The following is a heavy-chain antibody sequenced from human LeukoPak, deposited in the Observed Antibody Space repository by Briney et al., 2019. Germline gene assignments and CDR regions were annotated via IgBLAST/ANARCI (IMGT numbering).Heavy chain of an antibody. CDR3: AKGGPDYYDSSGYGY. Sequence: PGGSLRLSCAASGFTFSSYSMNWVRQAPGKGLEWVSAISGSGGSTYYADSVKGRFTISRDNSKNTLYLQMNSLRAEDTAVYYCAKGGPDYYDSSGYGYWGQGTLVTVSS. CDR2: ISGSGGST. V-gene: IGHV3-23*01. J-gene: IGHJ4*02. D-gene: IGHD3-22*01. CDR1: GFTFSSYS.